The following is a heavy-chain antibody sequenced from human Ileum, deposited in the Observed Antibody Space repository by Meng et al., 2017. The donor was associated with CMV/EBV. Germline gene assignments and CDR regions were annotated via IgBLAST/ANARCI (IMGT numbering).Heavy chain of an antibody. J-gene: IGHJ6*02. V-gene: IGHV3-21*04. D-gene: IGHD6-6*01. Sequence: GESLKISCAASGFTFSSYSMYWVRQAPGKGLEWVSSISSSSSYIYYADSVKGRFTISRDNAKNSLYLQMNSLRAEDTAVYYCSRDRGYSSSYGFFYYYYGMDVWGQGTTVTVSS. CDR3: SRDRGYSSSYGFFYYYYGMDV. CDR2: ISSSSSYI. CDR1: GFTFSSYS.